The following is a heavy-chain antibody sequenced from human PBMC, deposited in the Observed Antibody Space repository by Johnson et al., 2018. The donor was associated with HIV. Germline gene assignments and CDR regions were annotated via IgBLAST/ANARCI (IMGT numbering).Heavy chain of an antibody. CDR1: GFTFSTYA. D-gene: IGHD1-14*01. CDR2: ISYDGSNK. J-gene: IGHJ3*02. V-gene: IGHV3-30*04. Sequence: QVQLVESGGGVVQPGRSLRLSCAASGFTFSTYAMHWVRQAPGKGLEWVALISYDGSNKYYADPVKGRFTIPRDNAKKSLYLQMTSLRAEDTALYYCVRDESYRKYALTAFDMWGQGTMVVVSS. CDR3: VRDESYRKYALTAFDM.